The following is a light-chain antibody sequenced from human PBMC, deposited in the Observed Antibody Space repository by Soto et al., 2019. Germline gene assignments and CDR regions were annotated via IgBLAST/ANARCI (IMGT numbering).Light chain of an antibody. V-gene: IGLV2-14*01. CDR2: DVS. J-gene: IGLJ2*01. CDR1: SSDVGTYNY. CDR3: TSYTSSSTLV. Sequence: QSALTQPASVSGSPGQSITISCNGTSSDVGTYNYVSWYQQHAGKVPKLMIYDVSNRPSGVSDRFSGSKSGNTASLTISGLQAEDEADYYCTSYTSSSTLVFGGGTKLTVL.